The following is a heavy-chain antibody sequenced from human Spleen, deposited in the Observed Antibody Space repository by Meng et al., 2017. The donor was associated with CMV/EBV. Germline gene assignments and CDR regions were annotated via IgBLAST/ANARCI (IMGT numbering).Heavy chain of an antibody. CDR2: VDPEDGET. J-gene: IGHJ4*02. V-gene: IGHV1-69-2*01. CDR1: GYTLNRYD. Sequence: VKVSCKASGYTLNRYDINWVRQAPGKGLEWMGLVDPEDGETIYAEKFQGRVTITADTSTDTAYMELSSLRSEDTAVYYCAARSGGYWGQGTLVTVSS. D-gene: IGHD3-10*01. CDR3: AARSGGY.